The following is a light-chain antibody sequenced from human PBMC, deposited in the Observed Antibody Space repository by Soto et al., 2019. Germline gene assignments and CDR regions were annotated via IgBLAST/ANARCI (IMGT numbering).Light chain of an antibody. CDR2: GAS. CDR3: QQFSSYWT. V-gene: IGKV1-39*01. J-gene: IGKJ1*01. CDR1: QTISSY. Sequence: DIKMTQSPSSLSASVGDRVTITCRASQTISSYLNWYQQKPGKAPKLLIYGASSLQSGVPSRFSGSGSGTDFTLTISSLQPEDRATYFCQQFSSYWTFGQGTRVEIK.